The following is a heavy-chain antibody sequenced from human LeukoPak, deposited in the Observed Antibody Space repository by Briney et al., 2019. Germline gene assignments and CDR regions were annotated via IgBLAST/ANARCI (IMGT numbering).Heavy chain of an antibody. Sequence: VASVKVSCKASGYTFTSYGISWVRQAPGQGLEWMGWISAYNGNTNYAQKLQGRVTMTTDTSTSTAYMELSSLRSEDTAVYYCAKTTVTTPPLFDYWGQGTLVTVSS. D-gene: IGHD4-17*01. CDR3: AKTTVTTPPLFDY. CDR1: GYTFTSYG. CDR2: ISAYNGNT. V-gene: IGHV1-18*01. J-gene: IGHJ4*02.